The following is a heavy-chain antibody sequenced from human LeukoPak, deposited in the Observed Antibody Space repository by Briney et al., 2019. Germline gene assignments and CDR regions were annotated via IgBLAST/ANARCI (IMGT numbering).Heavy chain of an antibody. Sequence: GGSLRLSCAASGFTFGSYIMNWVRQAPGKGLEWVSYISSSGSTIYYSDSVKGRFTISRDNAKNSLCLQMNSLRDEDTAVYYCVRDLNFSYWGQGTLVTVSS. CDR3: VRDLNFSY. D-gene: IGHD2/OR15-2a*01. J-gene: IGHJ4*02. CDR1: GFTFGSYI. V-gene: IGHV3-48*02. CDR2: ISSSGSTI.